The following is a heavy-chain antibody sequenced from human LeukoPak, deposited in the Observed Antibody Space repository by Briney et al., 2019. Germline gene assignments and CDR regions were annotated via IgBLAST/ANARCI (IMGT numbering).Heavy chain of an antibody. V-gene: IGHV3-21*04. CDR2: ISSSTSNI. D-gene: IGHD2-21*01. CDR3: ARDGVMAETPFYFDS. CDR1: EFIFNSYG. J-gene: IGHJ4*02. Sequence: PGGSLRLSCTGCEFIFNSYGINWVRQAPGKGLEWVAYISSSTSNIFYADSVKGRFTISRDNAKDSVLLQMNSLRVEDTALYFCARDGVMAETPFYFDSWGQGALVTVSS.